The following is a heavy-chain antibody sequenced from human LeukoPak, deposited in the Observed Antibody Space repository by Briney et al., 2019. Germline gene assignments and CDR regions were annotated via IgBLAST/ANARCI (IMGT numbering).Heavy chain of an antibody. CDR1: GFTVSSNF. CDR3: ARTSDGSWFDP. V-gene: IGHV3-66*01. Sequence: QTGGSLRLSCAASGFTVSSNFMSWVRQAPGKGLEWVSVIYSGGNTYYADSVKGRFTISRDNSKNTLYLQMNSLRVEDTAVYYCARTSDGSWFDPWGQGTLVTVSS. J-gene: IGHJ5*02. CDR2: IYSGGNT.